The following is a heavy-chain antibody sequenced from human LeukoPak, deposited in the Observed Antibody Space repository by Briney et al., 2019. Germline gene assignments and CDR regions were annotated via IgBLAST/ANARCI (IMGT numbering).Heavy chain of an antibody. CDR1: GFTFSDYY. V-gene: IGHV3-11*03. D-gene: IGHD4-23*01. CDR2: IGSSSTNT. Sequence: GGSLRLSCAASGFTFSDYYMSWIRQAPGKGLEWVLYIGSSSTNTNYADSVKGRFTISRDNAKNPLYLQMNSLRAEDTAVYYCARSVEYYFDYWGQGTLVTVSS. J-gene: IGHJ4*02. CDR3: ARSVEYYFDY.